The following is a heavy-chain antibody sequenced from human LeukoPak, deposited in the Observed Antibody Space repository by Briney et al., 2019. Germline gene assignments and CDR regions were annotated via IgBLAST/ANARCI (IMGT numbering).Heavy chain of an antibody. CDR3: ARKTIVVITPTEY. Sequence: GGSLRLSCAASGFTFSYYNMNWVRQAPGKGLEWVSSIGTSGRYIYYADSVKGRFTISRDNDKNSLYLHMNSLRAEDTAVYYCARKTIVVITPTEYWGQGTLVNVSS. CDR1: GFTFSYYN. V-gene: IGHV3-21*04. CDR2: IGTSGRYI. D-gene: IGHD3-22*01. J-gene: IGHJ4*02.